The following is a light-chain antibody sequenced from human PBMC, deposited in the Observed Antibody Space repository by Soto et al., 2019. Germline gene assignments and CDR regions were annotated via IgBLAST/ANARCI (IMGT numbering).Light chain of an antibody. CDR2: GAS. Sequence: IVLTQSPGTLSLSPGERATLSCRAIQSVSSSYLAWYQQKPGLAPRLLVYGASRRATGIPDRFSGSGSGTDFTLTISRLEPEDFAVYYCQHYGSLPPYNFGRGTKV. J-gene: IGKJ2*01. CDR1: QSVSSSY. CDR3: QHYGSLPPYN. V-gene: IGKV3-20*01.